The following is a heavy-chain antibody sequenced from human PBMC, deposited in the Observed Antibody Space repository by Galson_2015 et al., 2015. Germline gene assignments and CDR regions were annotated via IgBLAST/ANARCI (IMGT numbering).Heavy chain of an antibody. CDR2: IYWNDDK. CDR1: GFSLSTSGVG. Sequence: PALVKPTQTLTLTCTFSGFSLSTSGVGVGWIRQPPGKALEWLALIYWNDDKRYSPSLKSRLTITKDTSKNQVVLTMTNMDPVDTATYYGAHIFQPYSSSWVDYWGQGTLVTVSS. J-gene: IGHJ4*02. CDR3: AHIFQPYSSSWVDY. V-gene: IGHV2-5*01. D-gene: IGHD6-13*01.